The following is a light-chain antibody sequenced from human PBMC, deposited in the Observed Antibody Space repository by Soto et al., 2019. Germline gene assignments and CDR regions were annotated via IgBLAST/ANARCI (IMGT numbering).Light chain of an antibody. CDR3: QQYNIWPQS. V-gene: IGKV3-15*01. CDR2: GAS. J-gene: IGKJ2*01. Sequence: EIVMTQSPATLSVSPGEGATLSCRASQSVGSNVAWYQVKPGQAPRLLIYGASTRATDIPARFSGGGSGTEFTLTISSLQSEDFAVYYCQQYNIWPQSFGQGTKVDIK. CDR1: QSVGSN.